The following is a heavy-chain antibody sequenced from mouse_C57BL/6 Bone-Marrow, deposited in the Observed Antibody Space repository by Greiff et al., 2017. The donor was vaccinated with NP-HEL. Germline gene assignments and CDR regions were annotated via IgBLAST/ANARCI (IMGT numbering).Heavy chain of an antibody. Sequence: EVMLVESGGGLVQPGGSLKLSCAASGFTFSDYYMYWVRQTPEKRLEWVAYISNGGGSTYYPDTVKGRFTISRDNAKNTLYLQMSRLKSEDTAMDYCARHEGLTGSWFAYWGQGTLVTVSA. D-gene: IGHD4-1*01. CDR3: ARHEGLTGSWFAY. CDR1: GFTFSDYY. V-gene: IGHV5-12*01. J-gene: IGHJ3*01. CDR2: ISNGGGST.